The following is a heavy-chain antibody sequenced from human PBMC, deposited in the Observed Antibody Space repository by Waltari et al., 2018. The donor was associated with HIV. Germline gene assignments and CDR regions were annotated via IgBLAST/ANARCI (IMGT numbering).Heavy chain of an antibody. Sequence: QVQLVQSGAEVKKPGASVKVSCKASGYTFTSYDFNWVRQATGQGLEWMGWRNPNRCNTGYAQKFQGRVTMTRNTAISTADMELSSLRSEDTAVYYCARGDKLVGATLFDYWGQGTLVTVSS. CDR1: GYTFTSYD. J-gene: IGHJ4*02. V-gene: IGHV1-8*01. CDR3: ARGDKLVGATLFDY. D-gene: IGHD1-26*01. CDR2: RNPNRCNT.